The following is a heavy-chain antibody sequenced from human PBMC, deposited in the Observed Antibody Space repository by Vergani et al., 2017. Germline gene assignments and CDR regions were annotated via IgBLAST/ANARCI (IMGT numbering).Heavy chain of an antibody. CDR3: ARGTIAAAGANDY. Sequence: EVQLVESGGGLVQPGGSLRLSCAASGFTFSSYWMSWVRQAPGKGLEWVANIKQDGSEKYYVDSVKGRFTISRDNAKNSLYLQMNSLRAEDTAVYYCARGTIAAAGANDYWGQGTLVTVSS. CDR2: IKQDGSEK. D-gene: IGHD6-13*01. CDR1: GFTFSSYW. V-gene: IGHV3-7*01. J-gene: IGHJ4*02.